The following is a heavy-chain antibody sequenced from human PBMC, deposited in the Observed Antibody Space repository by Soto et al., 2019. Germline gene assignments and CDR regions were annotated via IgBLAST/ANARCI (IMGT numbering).Heavy chain of an antibody. V-gene: IGHV1-69*01. Sequence: QVQLVQSGAEVKKPGSSVKVSCKASGGTFSSYAISWVRQAPGQGLEWMGGIIPIFGTANYAQKFQGRVTITADESTSTAYMELSSLRSEDTAVDYCARDRGIAAPPSPHPGWGQFDYWGQGTLVTVSS. CDR3: ARDRGIAAPPSPHPGWGQFDY. CDR2: IIPIFGTA. J-gene: IGHJ4*02. D-gene: IGHD6-6*01. CDR1: GGTFSSYA.